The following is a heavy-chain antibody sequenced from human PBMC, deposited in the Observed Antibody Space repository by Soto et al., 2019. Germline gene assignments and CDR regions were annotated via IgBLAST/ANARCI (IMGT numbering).Heavy chain of an antibody. CDR2: INPNTGYT. V-gene: IGHV1-8*01. CDR1: GYTFTSYD. D-gene: IGHD3-16*02. J-gene: IGHJ4*02. CDR3: VRGRVMIKFGVVNVIDS. Sequence: GDSVRGSSKASGYTFTSYDINWVRQATGEGLERRGWINPNTGYTDYAQKFQARVTMTGNTSITTAYMELSSQRSENKAVYYCVRGRVMIKFGVVNVIDSWGQGSPVTVSS.